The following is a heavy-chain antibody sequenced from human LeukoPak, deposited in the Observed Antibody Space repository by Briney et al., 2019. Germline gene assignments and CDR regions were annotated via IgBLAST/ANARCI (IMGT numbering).Heavy chain of an antibody. Sequence: GGSLRLSCAASGFTFSSYAMSWVRQAPGKGLEWVSAISGSGGSIYYADSVKGRFTISRDNSKNTLYLQMNSLRAEDTAVYYCAKDSDAYYDFWSGYPYDYWGQGTLVTVSS. CDR1: GFTFSSYA. CDR2: ISGSGGSI. CDR3: AKDSDAYYDFWSGYPYDY. V-gene: IGHV3-23*01. J-gene: IGHJ4*02. D-gene: IGHD3-3*01.